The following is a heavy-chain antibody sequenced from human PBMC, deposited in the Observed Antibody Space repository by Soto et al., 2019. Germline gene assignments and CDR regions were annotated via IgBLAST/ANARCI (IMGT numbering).Heavy chain of an antibody. D-gene: IGHD3-10*01. CDR3: AKVERITRFWGCLDI. CDR2: ISGSGGCT. Sequence: LRRGSADSGFTFSGSALSSVRQARLEGLEWGSAISGSGGCTYYSDTVKGRFTISKDNTKITLYMQMNSVRAEDTSVYYCAKVERITRFWGCLDIWGQGTMVTVSS. J-gene: IGHJ3*02. V-gene: IGHV3-23*01. CDR1: GFTFSGSA.